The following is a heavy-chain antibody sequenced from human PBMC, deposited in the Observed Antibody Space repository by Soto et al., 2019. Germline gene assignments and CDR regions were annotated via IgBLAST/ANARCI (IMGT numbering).Heavy chain of an antibody. D-gene: IGHD2-2*01. CDR2: ISGSGGST. Sequence: EVQLLESGGGLVQPGGSLRLSCAASEFTFSTHAMTWVRQAPGKGLEWVASISGSGGSTYYADSVKGRFTISRDNSKNTLYLQMNSLRXXDAXXXXXXXXXXCVSTSCYFPFDYWGXXXLXTVSS. CDR1: EFTFSTHA. J-gene: IGHJ4*02. CDR3: XXXXXCVSTSCYFPFDY. V-gene: IGHV3-23*01.